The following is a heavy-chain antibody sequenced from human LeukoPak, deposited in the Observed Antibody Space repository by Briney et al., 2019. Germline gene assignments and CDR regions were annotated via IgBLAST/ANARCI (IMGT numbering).Heavy chain of an antibody. CDR2: ISSSGSTI. D-gene: IGHD2-2*01. Sequence: GGSLRLSCAASGFTFSDYYMSWIRQAPGKGLEWVSYISSSGSTIYYADSVKGRFTISRDNAKNSLYLQMNSLRAEDTAVYYCARAWEYCSSTSCYPIFDYWGQGTLVTVSS. V-gene: IGHV3-11*01. CDR1: GFTFSDYY. CDR3: ARAWEYCSSTSCYPIFDY. J-gene: IGHJ4*02.